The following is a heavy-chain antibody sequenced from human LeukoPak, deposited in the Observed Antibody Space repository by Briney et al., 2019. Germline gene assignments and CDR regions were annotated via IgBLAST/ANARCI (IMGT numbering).Heavy chain of an antibody. J-gene: IGHJ4*02. CDR1: GGSIGTYY. CDR3: ARGDGRGYSYGY. CDR2: IHYSGNT. V-gene: IGHV4-59*01. Sequence: PSETLSLTCTVSGGSIGTYYWSWIRQPPGKGLEWIGYIHYSGNTNCSPSLKSRDTISVDTSKNQFSLRVSSVTDADTAVYYCARGDGRGYSYGYWGQATLVTVSS. D-gene: IGHD3-22*01.